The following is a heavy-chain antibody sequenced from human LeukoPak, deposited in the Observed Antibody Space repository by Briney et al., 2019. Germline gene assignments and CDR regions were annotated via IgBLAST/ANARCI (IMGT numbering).Heavy chain of an antibody. CDR2: IWYDGSNK. Sequence: GRSLRLSCAASGFTLSSYGMHWVRQAPGKGLEWVAVIWYDGSNKYYADSVKGRFTISRDNSKNTLYLQMNSLRAEDTAVYYCARDPITMVRGNYYYGMDVWGQGTTVTVSS. CDR1: GFTLSSYG. D-gene: IGHD3-10*01. J-gene: IGHJ6*02. V-gene: IGHV3-33*01. CDR3: ARDPITMVRGNYYYGMDV.